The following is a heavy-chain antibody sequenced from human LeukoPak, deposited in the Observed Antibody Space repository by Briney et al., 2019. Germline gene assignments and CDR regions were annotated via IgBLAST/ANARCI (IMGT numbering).Heavy chain of an antibody. CDR3: ATQDSSHY. D-gene: IGHD3-22*01. Sequence: SETLSLTCTVSGDSVSSTNYYWGWIRQPPGRGLEWIASIRYSESAYYSPSLKSRATISVDTSKNQSSLRLRSLTATDTAVYYCATQDSSHYWGQGTLVTVSS. V-gene: IGHV4-39*01. J-gene: IGHJ4*02. CDR1: GDSVSSTNYY. CDR2: IRYSESA.